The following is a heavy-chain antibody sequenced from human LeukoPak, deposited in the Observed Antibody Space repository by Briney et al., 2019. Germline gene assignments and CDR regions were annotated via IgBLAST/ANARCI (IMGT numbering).Heavy chain of an antibody. D-gene: IGHD3-16*01. V-gene: IGHV4-30-2*01. J-gene: IGHJ4*02. CDR2: IYHSGST. Sequence: SETLSLTCTVSGGSISSGGYYWSWIRQPPGKGLEWIGYIYHSGSTYYNPSLKSRVTISVDRSKNQFSLKLSSVTAADTAVYYCARLLRVVWVPGLRGTPFDYWGQGTLVTVSS. CDR1: GGSISSGGYY. CDR3: ARLLRVVWVPGLRGTPFDY.